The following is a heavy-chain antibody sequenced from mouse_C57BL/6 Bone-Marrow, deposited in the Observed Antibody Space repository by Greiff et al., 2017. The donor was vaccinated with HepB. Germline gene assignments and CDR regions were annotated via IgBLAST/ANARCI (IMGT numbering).Heavy chain of an antibody. D-gene: IGHD2-5*01. CDR2: ISDGGSYT. Sequence: EVKLVESGGGLVKPGGSLKLSCAASGFTFSSYAMSWVRQTPEKRLEWVATISDGGSYTYYPDNVKGRFTIARDNAKNNLYLQMSHLKSEDTAMYYCARATYYSNSDYFDYWGQGTTLTVSS. CDR1: GFTFSSYA. J-gene: IGHJ2*01. V-gene: IGHV5-4*03. CDR3: ARATYYSNSDYFDY.